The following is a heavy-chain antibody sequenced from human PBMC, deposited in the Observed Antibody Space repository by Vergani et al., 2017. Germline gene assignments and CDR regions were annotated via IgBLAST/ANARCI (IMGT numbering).Heavy chain of an antibody. CDR3: ARVSSILGSPYWYFDL. V-gene: IGHV4-59*01. J-gene: IGHJ2*01. CDR1: GCSISSYY. D-gene: IGHD2-2*01. Sequence: QVQLQESGPGLVKPSEPLSLPCTVSGCSISSYYWSWIRQPPGKGLGWIVYIYYSGSTNYNPSLKSRVTISVDTSKNQFSLKLSSVIAADTAVYYCARVSSILGSPYWYFDLWGRGTLVTVSS. CDR2: IYYSGST.